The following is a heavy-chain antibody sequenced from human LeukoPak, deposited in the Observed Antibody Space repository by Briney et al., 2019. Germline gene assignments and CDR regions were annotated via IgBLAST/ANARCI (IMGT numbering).Heavy chain of an antibody. CDR2: ISAYNGNT. V-gene: IGHV1-18*01. J-gene: IGHJ3*02. Sequence: ASVKVSCKASGYTFSSYTMNWVRQAPGQGLEWMGWISAYNGNTNYAQKLQGRVTMTTDTSTSTAYMELRSLRSDDTAVYYCARQGDYYDSSGYYSDAFDIWGQGTMVTVSS. D-gene: IGHD3-22*01. CDR3: ARQGDYYDSSGYYSDAFDI. CDR1: GYTFSSYT.